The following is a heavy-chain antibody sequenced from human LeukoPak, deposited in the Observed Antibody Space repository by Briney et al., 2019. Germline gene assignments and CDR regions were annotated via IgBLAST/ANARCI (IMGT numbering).Heavy chain of an antibody. CDR2: INQDTNKK. J-gene: IGHJ6*02. V-gene: IGHV3-7*01. CDR1: GFTLGSYW. D-gene: IGHD1-14*01. CDR3: APEQTESRGMDL. Sequence: PGGSLRLSCVASGFTLGSYWMSWVRQAPGKGLEWVANINQDTNKKYYVDSVKGRFTVSRDNDNNLLYLQMNSLRAEDTAVYYCAPEQTESRGMDLWGQGTTVTVSS.